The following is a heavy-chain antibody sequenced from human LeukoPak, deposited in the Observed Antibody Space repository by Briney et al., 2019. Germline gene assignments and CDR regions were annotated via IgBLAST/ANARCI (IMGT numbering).Heavy chain of an antibody. Sequence: GGSLRLSCAASGFTFSSYGMHWVRQAPGKGLEWVAVISYDGSNKYYADSVKGRFTISRDNSKNTLYLQMNSLRAEDTAVYYCASPGIYDSSGYYPRWGQGTLVTVSS. CDR2: ISYDGSNK. CDR3: ASPGIYDSSGYYPR. CDR1: GFTFSSYG. D-gene: IGHD3-22*01. J-gene: IGHJ4*02. V-gene: IGHV3-30*03.